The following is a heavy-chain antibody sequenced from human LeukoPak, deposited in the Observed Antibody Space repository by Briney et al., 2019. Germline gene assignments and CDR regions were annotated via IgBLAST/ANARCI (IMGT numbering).Heavy chain of an antibody. J-gene: IGHJ4*02. D-gene: IGHD1-20*01. Sequence: RESGPALVKPTQTLTLTRTFSGFSLTTGGLCVTWVRQPPGKALEWLARIDSDDDKYYSTSLEARLTIPKDTSKNQVVLTMTSMDPVDAATYYCARMWGYNWNYIDYWGQGSLVTVSS. CDR2: IDSDDDK. CDR1: GFSLTTGGLC. CDR3: ARMWGYNWNYIDY. V-gene: IGHV2-70*11.